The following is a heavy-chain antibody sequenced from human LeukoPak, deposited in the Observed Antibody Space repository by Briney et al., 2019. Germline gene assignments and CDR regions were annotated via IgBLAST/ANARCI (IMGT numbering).Heavy chain of an antibody. J-gene: IGHJ3*02. V-gene: IGHV4-59*01. D-gene: IGHD1-14*01. CDR1: GDSITNYY. Sequence: SETLSLTCTVSGDSITNYYWSWIRQPPGKGLEWLGYIYYSGSTNYNPSLKSRVTISVDTSKSQFSLKLNSVTAADTAVYYCARYRNEALFAFDIWGQGTMVTVSS. CDR2: IYYSGST. CDR3: ARYRNEALFAFDI.